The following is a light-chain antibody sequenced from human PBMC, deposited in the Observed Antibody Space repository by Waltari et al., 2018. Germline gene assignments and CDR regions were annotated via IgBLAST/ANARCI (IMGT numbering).Light chain of an antibody. V-gene: IGKV3-11*01. CDR3: QQRSNWPSIT. CDR2: DAS. CDR1: QSVSTY. J-gene: IGKJ5*01. Sequence: DIVLTQSPATLSLSPGERATLSCRASQSVSTYLAWYQQKPGQAPRLLIYDASNRATGIPARFSGSGSGTDFTLTISSLEPEHFAVYYCQQRSNWPSITFGQGTRLGIK.